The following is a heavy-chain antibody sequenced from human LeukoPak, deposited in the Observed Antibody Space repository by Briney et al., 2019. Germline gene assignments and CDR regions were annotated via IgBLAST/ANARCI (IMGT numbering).Heavy chain of an antibody. CDR3: ARLSYCGGDCYYSSYFDY. J-gene: IGHJ4*02. D-gene: IGHD2-21*02. CDR1: GGSISSSSYY. V-gene: IGHV4-39*07. CDR2: IYYSGST. Sequence: SETLSLTCTVSGGSISSSSYYWGWIRQPPGKGLEWIGSIYYSGSTYYNPSLKSRVTISVDTSKNQFSLKLSSVTAADTAVYYCARLSYCGGDCYYSSYFDYWGQGTLVTVSS.